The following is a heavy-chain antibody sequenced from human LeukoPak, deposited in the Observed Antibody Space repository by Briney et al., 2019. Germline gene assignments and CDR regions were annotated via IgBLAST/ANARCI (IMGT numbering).Heavy chain of an antibody. CDR3: AKSNGYGLVDI. CDR2: IFYSGST. CDR1: GESFSGYY. Sequence: SETLSLTCAVYGESFSGYYWSWIRQPPGKGLEWIGNIFYSGSTYYSPSLRSRVTISLDTSRNQFSLKLNSVTAADTAVYYCAKSNGYGLVDIWGQGTMVTVSS. D-gene: IGHD3-10*01. V-gene: IGHV4-34*12. J-gene: IGHJ3*02.